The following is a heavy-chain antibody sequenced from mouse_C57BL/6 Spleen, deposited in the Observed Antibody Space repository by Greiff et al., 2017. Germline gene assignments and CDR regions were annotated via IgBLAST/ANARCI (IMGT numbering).Heavy chain of an antibody. D-gene: IGHD2-4*01. CDR1: GFNIKDDY. Sequence: VQLQQSGAELVRPGASVKLSCTASGFNIKDDYMHWVKQRPEQGLEWIGWIDPENGDTEYASKFQGKATITADTSSNTAYLQLSSLTSEDTAVYYCTTGDDYDSWFAYWGQGTLVTVAA. CDR3: TTGDDYDSWFAY. J-gene: IGHJ3*01. V-gene: IGHV14-4*01. CDR2: IDPENGDT.